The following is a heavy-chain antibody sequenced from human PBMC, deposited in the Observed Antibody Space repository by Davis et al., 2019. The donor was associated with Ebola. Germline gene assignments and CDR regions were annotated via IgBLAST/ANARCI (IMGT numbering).Heavy chain of an antibody. CDR3: ARGGAVAGP. CDR2: IHHSGTT. V-gene: IGHV4-39*07. J-gene: IGHJ5*02. CDR1: GGSISSYY. D-gene: IGHD6-19*01. Sequence: SETLSLTCTVSGGSISSYYWAWIRQPPGKGLEWIANIHHSGTTFYNPSLKSRVTISVDTSKNQFSLKLSSVTAADTAVYYCARGGAVAGPWGQGTLVTVSS.